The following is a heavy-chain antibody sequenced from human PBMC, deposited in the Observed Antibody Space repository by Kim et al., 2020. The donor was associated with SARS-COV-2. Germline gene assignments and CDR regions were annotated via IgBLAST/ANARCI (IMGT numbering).Heavy chain of an antibody. D-gene: IGHD3-22*01. V-gene: IGHV3-23*01. CDR2: ISGSGGST. J-gene: IGHJ5*02. Sequence: GGSLRLSCAASGFTFSSYAMSWVRQAPGKGLEWVSAISGSGGSTYYADSVKGRFTISRDNSKNTLYLQMNSLRAEDTAVYYCAKDYENYYDSSGYEAWGQGTLVTVSS. CDR1: GFTFSSYA. CDR3: AKDYENYYDSSGYEA.